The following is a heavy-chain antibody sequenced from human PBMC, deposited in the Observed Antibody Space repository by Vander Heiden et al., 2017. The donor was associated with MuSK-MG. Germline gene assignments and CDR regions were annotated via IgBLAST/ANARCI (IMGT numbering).Heavy chain of an antibody. CDR3: ARRDSSLRYFDL. D-gene: IGHD2-21*02. Sequence: QVQLQESGPGLVKPSETLSPTCTVSGRPISSYYWRWIRQPPGKGLEWIGYIYYSGSTNYNPSLKSRVTISVDTSKNQFSLKLSSVTAADTAVYYCARRDSSLRYFDLWGRGTLVTVSS. CDR2: IYYSGST. CDR1: GRPISSYY. V-gene: IGHV4-59*01. J-gene: IGHJ2*01.